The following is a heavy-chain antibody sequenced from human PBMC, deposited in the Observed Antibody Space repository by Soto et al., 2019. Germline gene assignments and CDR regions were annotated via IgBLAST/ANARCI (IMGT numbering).Heavy chain of an antibody. Sequence: SVKVSCKASGGTLKNSALSWVRQAPGQGLEWMGGIIPVFGPALYAQKFQGRVTITADESTNTAFLDVSSLRSEDTAVYYCGRGGSWAKVDSWGPGTLVTVSS. D-gene: IGHD6-13*01. CDR2: IIPVFGPA. CDR1: GGTLKNSA. J-gene: IGHJ4*02. CDR3: GRGGSWAKVDS. V-gene: IGHV1-69*13.